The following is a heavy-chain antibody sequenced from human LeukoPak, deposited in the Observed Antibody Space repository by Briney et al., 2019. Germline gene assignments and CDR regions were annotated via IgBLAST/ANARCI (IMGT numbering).Heavy chain of an antibody. V-gene: IGHV4-61*02. J-gene: IGHJ3*02. CDR3: AGDYDFWSGYPHAYDAFDI. Sequence: PSQTLSLTCTVSGGSISSGSYYWSWIRQPAGQGLEWIGRIYTSGSTNYNPSLKSRVTISVDTSKNQFSLKLSSVTAADTAVYYCAGDYDFWSGYPHAYDAFDIWGQGTMVTVSS. D-gene: IGHD3-3*01. CDR1: GGSISSGSYY. CDR2: IYTSGST.